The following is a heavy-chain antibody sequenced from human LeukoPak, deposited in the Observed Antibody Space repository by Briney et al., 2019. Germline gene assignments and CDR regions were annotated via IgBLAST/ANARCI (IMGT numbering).Heavy chain of an antibody. D-gene: IGHD2-15*01. CDR1: GYTFTSYG. CDR2: ISAYNGKT. J-gene: IGHJ1*01. Sequence: ASVKVSCKASGYTFTSYGISWVRQAPGQGLEWMGWISAYNGKTNYAQKLQGRVTMTTDTSTSTAYMELRSLRSDDTAVYYCARAEGYCSGGSCYLPSGTTEYFQHWGQGTLVTVSS. V-gene: IGHV1-18*01. CDR3: ARAEGYCSGGSCYLPSGTTEYFQH.